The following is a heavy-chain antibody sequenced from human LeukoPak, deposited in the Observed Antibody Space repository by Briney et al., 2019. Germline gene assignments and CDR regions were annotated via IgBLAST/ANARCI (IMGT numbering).Heavy chain of an antibody. Sequence: PSEALSVTCADYGGSFSGYYWSWIRQPPGKGLEGLGQINHSVSTNYNPSLKRRVSISVDTCKNQFSLKLSTVTAADTAVYYCARRIAAAACDYWGQGTLATVSS. D-gene: IGHD6-13*01. CDR3: ARRIAAAACDY. CDR1: GGSFSGYY. CDR2: INHSVST. J-gene: IGHJ4*02. V-gene: IGHV4-34*01.